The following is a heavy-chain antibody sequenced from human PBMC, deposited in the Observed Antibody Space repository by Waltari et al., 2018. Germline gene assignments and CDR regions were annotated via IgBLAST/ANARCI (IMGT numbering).Heavy chain of an antibody. CDR2: ISYDGSNE. Sequence: QVHLVESGGGVVQPGGSLRLSCAAPGFNFPLFGMHWVRQAPGKGLECVSFISYDGSNENYADSVKGRFTMSRDNSKKMLYVQMNNLRAEDSAVYYCVKGNEIDYWGQGTLVTVSS. J-gene: IGHJ4*02. CDR3: VKGNEIDY. D-gene: IGHD1-1*01. V-gene: IGHV3-30*02. CDR1: GFNFPLFG.